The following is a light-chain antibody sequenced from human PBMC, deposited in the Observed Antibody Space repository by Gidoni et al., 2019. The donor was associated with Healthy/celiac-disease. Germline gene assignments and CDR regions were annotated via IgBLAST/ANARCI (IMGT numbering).Light chain of an antibody. CDR1: QSVSSSY. V-gene: IGKV3-20*01. CDR3: QQYGSWA. J-gene: IGKJ1*01. Sequence: EIVLTQSPGTLSLSPGERATLSCRASQSVSSSYLAWYQQKPGQAPRLLIYGASSRATGIPDRFSGSGSGTDFTLTTSRLEPEDFAVYYCQQYGSWAFXXXTKVEIK. CDR2: GAS.